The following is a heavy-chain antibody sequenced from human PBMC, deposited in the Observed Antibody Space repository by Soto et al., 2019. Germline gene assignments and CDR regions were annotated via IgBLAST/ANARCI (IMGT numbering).Heavy chain of an antibody. CDR1: GRTFSRYA. D-gene: IGHD3-16*01. CDR2: IIPMLGTT. J-gene: IGHJ4*02. V-gene: IGHV1-69*01. Sequence: QVQLVQSGAEVQKPGSSVKVSCTASGRTFSRYAINWVRQAPGQGLEWMGGIIPMLGTTNYAHKFHGRITITADDSTSRVYMELTNLKSEDTAVYFCARVGDHTKPWGQGTLVTVSA. CDR3: ARVGDHTKP.